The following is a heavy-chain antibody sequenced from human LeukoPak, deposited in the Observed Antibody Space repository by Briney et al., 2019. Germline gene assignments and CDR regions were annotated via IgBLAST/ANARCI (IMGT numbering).Heavy chain of an antibody. J-gene: IGHJ4*02. D-gene: IGHD3-10*01. V-gene: IGHV1-69*04. CDR3: ARAHYYGSGSYYGFIY. CDR1: GGTFSSYA. CDR2: IIPILGIA. Sequence: SVKVSCKASGGTFSSYAISWVRQAPGQGLEWMGRIIPILGIASYAQKFQGRVTTTADKSTSTAYMELSSLRSEDTAVYYCARAHYYGSGSYYGFIYWGQGTLVTVSS.